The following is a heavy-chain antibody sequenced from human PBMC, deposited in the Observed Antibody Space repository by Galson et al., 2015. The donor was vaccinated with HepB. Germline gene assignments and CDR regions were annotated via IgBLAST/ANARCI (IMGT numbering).Heavy chain of an antibody. D-gene: IGHD6-13*01. CDR3: VKVQYFSSWYYFDY. J-gene: IGHJ4*02. CDR1: GFTFSSFA. CDR2: ISSNGGST. V-gene: IGHV3-64D*06. Sequence: SLRLSCAASGFTFSSFAMHWVRQAPGKGLEYVSAISSNGGSTYYADSVKGRFTISRDNSKNTLYLQMSSLRAEDTAVYYCVKVQYFSSWYYFDYWGQGTLVTVSS.